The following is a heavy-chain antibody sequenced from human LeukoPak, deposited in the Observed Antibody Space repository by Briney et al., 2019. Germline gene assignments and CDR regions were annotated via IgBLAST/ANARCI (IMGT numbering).Heavy chain of an antibody. CDR3: TTWDGVA. CDR2: FKSKTDGGTT. Sequence: PGGSLRLSCAASGFTFSNALMTWVRQAPGKGLEWVGHFKSKTDGGTTDCAAAVKGRFSISRDDSKNALYLQMNSLKTEDTALYYCTTWDGVAWGQGTTVTVSS. V-gene: IGHV3-15*01. CDR1: GFTFSNAL. J-gene: IGHJ3*01. D-gene: IGHD1-26*01.